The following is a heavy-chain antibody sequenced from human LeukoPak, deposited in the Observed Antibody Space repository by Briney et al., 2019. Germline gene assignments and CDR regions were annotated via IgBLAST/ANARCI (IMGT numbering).Heavy chain of an antibody. CDR3: ARGPRYYDILTGYRSYYYFDY. CDR1: GGSFSGYY. V-gene: IGHV4-34*01. D-gene: IGHD3-9*01. J-gene: IGHJ4*02. CDR2: INHGGST. Sequence: SETLSLTCAVYGGSFSGYYWSWIRQPPGKGLEWIGEINHGGSTNYNPSLKSRVTISVDTSKNQFSLKLSSVTAADTAVYYCARGPRYYDILTGYRSYYYFDYWGQGTLVTVSS.